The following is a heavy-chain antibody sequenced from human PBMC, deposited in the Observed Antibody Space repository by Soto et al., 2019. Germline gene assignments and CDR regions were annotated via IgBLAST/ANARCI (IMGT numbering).Heavy chain of an antibody. CDR1: GFTLSGYA. V-gene: IGHV3-23*01. Sequence: GGSLRPSGPASGFTLSGYAMTWVRQARGRGLEGVSGITASGGRTYYADSVKGRFTISRDNSKSTLYLQMNSLRGEDTAVYYCAKDTNHADYIRLFAPWGHGTL. CDR2: ITASGGRT. CDR3: AKDTNHADYIRLFAP. J-gene: IGHJ5*02. D-gene: IGHD4-4*01.